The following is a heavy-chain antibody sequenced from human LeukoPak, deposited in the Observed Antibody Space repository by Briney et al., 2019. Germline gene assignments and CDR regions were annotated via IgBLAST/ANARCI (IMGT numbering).Heavy chain of an antibody. V-gene: IGHV1-69*05. D-gene: IGHD6-19*01. CDR1: GGTFSSYA. CDR3: ARTPLGQWLAYYFDY. CDR2: IIPIFGTA. J-gene: IGHJ4*02. Sequence: GSSVKVSCKASGGTFSSYAISWVRQAPGQGLEWMGGIIPIFGTANYAQKFQGRVTITTDESTSTAYMELSSLRSEDTAVYYCARTPLGQWLAYYFDYWGQGTLVTVSS.